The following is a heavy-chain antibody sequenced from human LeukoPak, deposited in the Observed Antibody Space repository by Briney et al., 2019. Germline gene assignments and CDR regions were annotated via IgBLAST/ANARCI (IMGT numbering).Heavy chain of an antibody. CDR1: GYSFGNRW. V-gene: IGHV5-51*01. CDR2: IYADDSDT. J-gene: IGHJ6*02. D-gene: IGHD3-10*01. CDR3: ARGAYGSGSYYNYYGMDV. Sequence: GESLKISCKGSGYSFGNRWIGWVRQMPGKGLEWMGIIYADDSDTIYSPSFEGQVTISANKSISTAYLQWSSLKASDTAMYYCARGAYGSGSYYNYYGMDVWGQGTTVTVSS.